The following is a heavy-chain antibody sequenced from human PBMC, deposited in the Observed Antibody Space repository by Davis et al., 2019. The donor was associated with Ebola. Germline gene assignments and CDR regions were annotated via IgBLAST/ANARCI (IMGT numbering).Heavy chain of an antibody. D-gene: IGHD5-18*01. CDR2: IYYGGST. Sequence: PSETLSLTCTVSGGSISSSSDYWDWIRQPPGKGLEWIGSIYYGGSTYYNPSLQSRLTISVDTSKNQFSLKLSSVTAADTAVYYCARAGGYPNWFGPWGQGTLVTVSS. CDR3: ARAGGYPNWFGP. J-gene: IGHJ5*02. V-gene: IGHV4-39*01. CDR1: GGSISSSSDY.